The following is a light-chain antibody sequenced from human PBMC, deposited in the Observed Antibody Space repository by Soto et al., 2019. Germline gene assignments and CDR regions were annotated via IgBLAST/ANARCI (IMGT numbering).Light chain of an antibody. J-gene: IGKJ1*01. CDR3: QQYNKWPRT. V-gene: IGKV3-15*01. Sequence: EIVMTQTPATLSVSPGERATLSCRASQSVHINLAWYQQKPGQAPRLLIFGASSRANGIPARFSGSGSGTEFTLTISNLQTEDFAVYYCQQYNKWPRTFGQGTKV. CDR2: GAS. CDR1: QSVHIN.